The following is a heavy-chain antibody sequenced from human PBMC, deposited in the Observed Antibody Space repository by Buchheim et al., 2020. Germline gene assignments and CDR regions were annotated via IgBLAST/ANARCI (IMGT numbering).Heavy chain of an antibody. D-gene: IGHD6-6*01. J-gene: IGHJ6*02. CDR3: ARGAQLVYYYYYGMDV. Sequence: EVQLVESGGGLVQPGGSLRLSCAASGFTFSSYWMSWVRQAPGKGLEWVANIKQDGSEKYYVDSVKGRLTISRDNAKNSLYLQMNSLRAEDTAVYYCARGAQLVYYYYYGMDVWGQGTT. V-gene: IGHV3-7*01. CDR2: IKQDGSEK. CDR1: GFTFSSYW.